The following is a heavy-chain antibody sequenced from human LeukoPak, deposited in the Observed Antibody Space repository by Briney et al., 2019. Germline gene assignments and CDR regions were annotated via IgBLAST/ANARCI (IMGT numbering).Heavy chain of an antibody. D-gene: IGHD2-2*01. J-gene: IGHJ4*02. CDR3: ARVGLEYCSSTSCLYFDY. Sequence: GGSLRLSCAASGFTFSDYYMSWIRQAPGKGLEWVSYISSSGSTIYYADSVKGRFTISRDNAKNSLYLQMNSLRAEDTAVYYCARVGLEYCSSTSCLYFDYWGQGTLVTVSS. V-gene: IGHV3-11*01. CDR2: ISSSGSTI. CDR1: GFTFSDYY.